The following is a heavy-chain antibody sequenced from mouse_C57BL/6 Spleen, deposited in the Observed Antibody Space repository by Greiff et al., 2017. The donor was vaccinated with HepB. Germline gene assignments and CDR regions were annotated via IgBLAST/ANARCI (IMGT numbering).Heavy chain of an antibody. CDR3: TRPITTVVARAMDY. CDR1: GYTFTDYE. D-gene: IGHD1-1*01. J-gene: IGHJ4*01. CDR2: IDPETGGT. Sequence: QVQLKQSGAELVRPGASVTLSCKASGYTFTDYEMHWVKQTPVHGLEWIGAIDPETGGTAYNQKFKGKAILTADKSSSTAYMELRSLTSEDSAVYYCTRPITTVVARAMDYWGQGTSVTVSS. V-gene: IGHV1-15*01.